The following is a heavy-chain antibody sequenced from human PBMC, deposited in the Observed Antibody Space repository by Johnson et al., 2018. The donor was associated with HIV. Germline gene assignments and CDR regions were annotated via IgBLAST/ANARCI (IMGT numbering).Heavy chain of an antibody. CDR2: IRQDGSEK. J-gene: IGHJ3*02. V-gene: IGHV3-7*01. CDR3: AKDVGNYWPDAVDI. D-gene: IGHD3-22*01. Sequence: VQLVESGGGLVQPGGSLRLSCAGSGFIFRTHWIHWVRQPPGKGLEWVATIRQDGSEKFYVDSVKGRFTISRDNSKNTLYLQMNSLRAEDTALYYCAKDVGNYWPDAVDIWGPGTMVTVSS. CDR1: GFIFRTHW.